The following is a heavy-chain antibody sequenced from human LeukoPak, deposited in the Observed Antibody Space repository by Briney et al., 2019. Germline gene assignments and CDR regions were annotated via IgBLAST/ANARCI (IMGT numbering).Heavy chain of an antibody. CDR3: VRKGEKYGDYDY. J-gene: IGHJ4*02. V-gene: IGHV1-2*02. Sequence: ASVKVSCKASGYTFTGYYMHWVGQAPGQGREWMGWMLPSSGGRYYAQKFQGRITMTRDTSISTAYMEPSRLTSDDTAVYYCVRKGEKYGDYDYWGQGTLVTVSS. CDR1: GYTFTGYY. D-gene: IGHD4-17*01. CDR2: MLPSSGGR.